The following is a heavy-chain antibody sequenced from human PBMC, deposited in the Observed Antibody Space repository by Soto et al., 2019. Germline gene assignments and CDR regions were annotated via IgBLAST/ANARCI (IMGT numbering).Heavy chain of an antibody. CDR2: IIPIFGTA. CDR1: GGTFSSYA. D-gene: IGHD1-1*01. J-gene: IGHJ6*02. V-gene: IGHV1-69*13. CDR3: ATSTGTTFHYYYYGMDV. Sequence: SVKVSCKASGGTFSSYAISWVRQAPGQGLEWMGGIIPIFGTANYAQKFQGRVTITADESTSTAYMELSSLRSEDTAVYYCATSTGTTFHYYYYGMDVWGQGTTVTVSS.